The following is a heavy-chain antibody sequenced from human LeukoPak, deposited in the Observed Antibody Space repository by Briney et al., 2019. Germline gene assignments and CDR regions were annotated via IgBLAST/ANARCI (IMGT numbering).Heavy chain of an antibody. CDR3: ARSPHILTGENFDY. D-gene: IGHD3-9*01. CDR2: IKPNSGGT. CDR1: GYTFTGYY. J-gene: IGHJ4*02. V-gene: IGHV1-2*02. Sequence: GASVKVSCKTSGYTFTGYYMHWVRQAPGQGLEWMGWIKPNSGGTNYAQKFQDRVSMTRDTSISTAYMHLSRLRSDDTAVYYCARSPHILTGENFDYWGQGTLLTVSS.